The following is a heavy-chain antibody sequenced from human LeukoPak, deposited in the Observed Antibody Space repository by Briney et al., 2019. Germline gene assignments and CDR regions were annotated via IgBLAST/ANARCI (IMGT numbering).Heavy chain of an antibody. CDR1: GFSFSNYG. V-gene: IGHV3-30*18. J-gene: IGHJ4*02. CDR3: AKDHDYYDTSGFPF. CDR2: ISYDGTKK. Sequence: GRSLRLSCAASGFSFSNYGMHWVRQAPGKGLEWVAVISYDGTKKYYEDSVKGRFTISRDNSKNTLYLEVHSLRAEDTAVYYCAKDHDYYDTSGFPFWGQGTLVTVSS. D-gene: IGHD3-22*01.